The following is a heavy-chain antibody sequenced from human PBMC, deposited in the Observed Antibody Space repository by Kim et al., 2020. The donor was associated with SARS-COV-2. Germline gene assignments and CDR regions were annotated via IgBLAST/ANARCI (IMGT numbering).Heavy chain of an antibody. J-gene: IGHJ4*02. D-gene: IGHD3-9*01. V-gene: IGHV3-49*02. CDR3: TRDPPTLRYFDWLLYPFDY. Sequence: GRFTISRDDSKSIAYLQMNSLKTEDTAVYYCTRDPPTLRYFDWLLYPFDYWGQGTLVTVSS.